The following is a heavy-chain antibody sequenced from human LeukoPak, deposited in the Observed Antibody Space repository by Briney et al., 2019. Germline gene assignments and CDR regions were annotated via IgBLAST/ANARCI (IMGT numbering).Heavy chain of an antibody. CDR1: GGSISSGGYY. D-gene: IGHD3-16*01. Sequence: SDTLSLTCTVSGGSISSGGYYWSWIRQHPGKGLEWIGYIYYSGSTYYNPSLKSRVTISVDTSKNQFSLKLSSVTAADTAVYYCARTTLRHLGMDVWGQGTTVTVSS. J-gene: IGHJ6*02. CDR3: ARTTLRHLGMDV. CDR2: IYYSGST. V-gene: IGHV4-31*03.